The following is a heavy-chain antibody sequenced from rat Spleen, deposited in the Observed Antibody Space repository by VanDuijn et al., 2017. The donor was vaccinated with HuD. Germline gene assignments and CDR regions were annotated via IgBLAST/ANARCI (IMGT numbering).Heavy chain of an antibody. D-gene: IGHD1-9*01. J-gene: IGHJ2*01. CDR2: ISPSGGST. CDR3: ARRHYGYTDYFDY. V-gene: IGHV5-25*01. Sequence: EVQLVESGGGLVQPGRSMKLSCAALGFTFSNYYMAWVRQAPTKGLEWVASISPSGGSTYYRDSVKGRFTISSDDAKTTLYLQMDSLRSDDTATYYCARRHYGYTDYFDYWGQGVMVTVSS. CDR1: GFTFSNYY.